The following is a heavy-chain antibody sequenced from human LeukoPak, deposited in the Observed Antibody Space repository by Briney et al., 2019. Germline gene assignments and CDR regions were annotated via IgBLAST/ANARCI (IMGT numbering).Heavy chain of an antibody. V-gene: IGHV5-51*01. Sequence: GESLKISCKGSGYSSTNYWIGWVRQMPGKGLEWMGIIYPADSNTRYSPSFQGQVTISVDKSISTAYLQWSSLKASDTAVYYCARLAGDDFWSGYDLGGAFDIWGQGTMVTVSS. D-gene: IGHD3-3*01. CDR3: ARLAGDDFWSGYDLGGAFDI. J-gene: IGHJ3*02. CDR1: GYSSTNYW. CDR2: IYPADSNT.